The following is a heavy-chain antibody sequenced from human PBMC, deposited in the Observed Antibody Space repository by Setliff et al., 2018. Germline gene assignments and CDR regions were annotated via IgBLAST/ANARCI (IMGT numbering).Heavy chain of an antibody. Sequence: SVKVSCKASGYTFNNYGVAWVRQAPGQGLDWMGWVTIYNGNTKYAQNLQGRLTLTTDRSTSTVYMELGSLTTDDTAIYYCARVESMVRGKNILRHFDYWGQGTQVTVSS. CDR1: GYTFNNYG. J-gene: IGHJ4*02. V-gene: IGHV1-18*01. D-gene: IGHD3-10*01. CDR3: ARVESMVRGKNILRHFDY. CDR2: VTIYNGNT.